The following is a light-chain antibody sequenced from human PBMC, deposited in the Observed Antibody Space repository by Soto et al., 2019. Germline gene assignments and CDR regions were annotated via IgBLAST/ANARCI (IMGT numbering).Light chain of an antibody. CDR1: QDIANY. CDR3: QNYDRVPPYT. Sequence: DIQMTQYLSSLSASVGDRITITCQASQDIANYLNWYQQRPGQAPKLLIYDASYLETGVPSRFSGRGSGTDFSVTISSLQPEDIATYYCQNYDRVPPYTFGHGTRLELK. V-gene: IGKV1-33*01. CDR2: DAS. J-gene: IGKJ2*01.